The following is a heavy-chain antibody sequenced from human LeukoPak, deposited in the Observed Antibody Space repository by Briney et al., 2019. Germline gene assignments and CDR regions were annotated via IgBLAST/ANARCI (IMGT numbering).Heavy chain of an antibody. D-gene: IGHD6-13*01. J-gene: IGHJ2*01. CDR3: ARGGSSWYVGYFDL. Sequence: SETLSLTCTVSGGSISSYYWSWIRQPAGKGLEWIGRIYTSGSTNYNPSPKSRVTMSVDTSKNQFSLKLSSVTAADTAVYYCARGGSSWYVGYFDLWGRGTLVTVSS. CDR1: GGSISSYY. CDR2: IYTSGST. V-gene: IGHV4-4*07.